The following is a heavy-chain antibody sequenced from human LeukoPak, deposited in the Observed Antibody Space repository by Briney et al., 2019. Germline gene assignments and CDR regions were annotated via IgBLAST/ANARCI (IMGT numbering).Heavy chain of an antibody. D-gene: IGHD4-23*01. CDR1: GYTFTSYG. CDR2: ISAYNGNT. Sequence: GAPVKVSCKASGYTFTSYGISWVRQAPGQGLEWMGWISAYNGNTNYAQKLQGRVTMTTDTSTSTAYMELRSLRSDDTAVYYCAREAGSTPDYYYGMDVWGQGTTVTVSS. J-gene: IGHJ6*02. V-gene: IGHV1-18*01. CDR3: AREAGSTPDYYYGMDV.